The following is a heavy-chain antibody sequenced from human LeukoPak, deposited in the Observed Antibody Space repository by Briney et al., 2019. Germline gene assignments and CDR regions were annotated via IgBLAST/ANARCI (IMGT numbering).Heavy chain of an antibody. D-gene: IGHD6-19*01. Sequence: GGSLRLSCAASGFTFSSYSMNWVRQAPGKGLEWVSSISSSSSYIYYADSVKGRFTISRDNAKNSLYLQMNSLRAEDTAVYYCARARRSYSSGSHYYYYYYMDVWGKGTTVTVSS. CDR1: GFTFSSYS. V-gene: IGHV3-21*01. CDR2: ISSSSSYI. CDR3: ARARRSYSSGSHYYYYYYMDV. J-gene: IGHJ6*03.